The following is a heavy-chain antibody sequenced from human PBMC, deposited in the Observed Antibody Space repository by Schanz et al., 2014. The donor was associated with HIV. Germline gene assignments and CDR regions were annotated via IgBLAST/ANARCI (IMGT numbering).Heavy chain of an antibody. V-gene: IGHV3-23*01. J-gene: IGHJ6*02. CDR2: MRGSDDST. CDR3: AKTSITLGMDV. D-gene: IGHD1-20*01. Sequence: EVKLSESGGGLVQPGGSLRLSCVASGFTFSTYAMSWVRQAPGKGLEWVSGMRGSDDSTFYADSVKGRFTISRVNSKNTLYLQMNSLRAEDTAIYYCAKTSITLGMDVWGQGTTVTVSS. CDR1: GFTFSTYA.